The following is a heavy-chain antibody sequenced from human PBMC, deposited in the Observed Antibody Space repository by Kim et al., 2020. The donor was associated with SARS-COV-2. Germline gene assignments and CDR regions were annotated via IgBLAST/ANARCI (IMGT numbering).Heavy chain of an antibody. Sequence: ASVKVSCKASGYTFTSYGISWVRQAPGQGLEWMGWISAYNGNTNYAQKLQGRVTMTTDTSTSTAYMELRSLRSDDTAVYYCAREGGDNWNDVPFDYWGQGTLVTVSS. D-gene: IGHD1-20*01. V-gene: IGHV1-18*01. CDR2: ISAYNGNT. CDR3: AREGGDNWNDVPFDY. CDR1: GYTFTSYG. J-gene: IGHJ4*02.